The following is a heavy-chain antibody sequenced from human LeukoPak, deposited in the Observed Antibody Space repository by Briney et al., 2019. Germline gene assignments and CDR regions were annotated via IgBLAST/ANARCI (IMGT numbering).Heavy chain of an antibody. V-gene: IGHV3-66*04. CDR3: AKQLGSSATLAFDI. CDR1: GFTVSSNY. Sequence: GGSLRLSCAASGFTVSSNYMSWVRQAPGKGLEWVPVIYSGGSTYYADSVKGRFTISRDNSKNTLYLQMNSLRAEDTAVYYCAKQLGSSATLAFDIWGQGTMVTVSS. D-gene: IGHD1-26*01. CDR2: IYSGGST. J-gene: IGHJ3*02.